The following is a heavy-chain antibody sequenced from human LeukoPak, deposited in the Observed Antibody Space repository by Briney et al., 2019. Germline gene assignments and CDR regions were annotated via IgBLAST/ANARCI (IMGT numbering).Heavy chain of an antibody. Sequence: GGSLRLSCAASGFTLSSYAMSWARQAPGKGLEWVSAISVSGNTYHADSVKGRFTISRDSSKNTLYLQMNRLRAEDAAVYYCAKAPVTTCSGAYCYPFDYWGQGTLVTVSS. CDR2: ISVSGNT. J-gene: IGHJ4*02. D-gene: IGHD2-21*01. V-gene: IGHV3-23*01. CDR3: AKAPVTTCSGAYCYPFDY. CDR1: GFTLSSYA.